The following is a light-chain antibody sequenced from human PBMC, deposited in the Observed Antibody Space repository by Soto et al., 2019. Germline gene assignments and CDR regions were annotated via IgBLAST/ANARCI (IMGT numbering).Light chain of an antibody. CDR3: QQYNGYPYT. Sequence: DIQMTQSPSTLSTSVGDIVTITCRASQSISNWLAGYQQKPGKAPNLLIYDASSLESGVPSRFSGSGSGTEFTLTISSLQPDDFATYYCQQYNGYPYTFGQGTKLEIK. CDR1: QSISNW. CDR2: DAS. J-gene: IGKJ2*01. V-gene: IGKV1-5*01.